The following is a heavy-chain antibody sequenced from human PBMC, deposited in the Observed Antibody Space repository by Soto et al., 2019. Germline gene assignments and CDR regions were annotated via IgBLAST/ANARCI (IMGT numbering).Heavy chain of an antibody. D-gene: IGHD2-15*01. Sequence: SETLSLTCTASGGSISSYYWSWIRQPAGKGLEWIGRIYTSGSTNYNPSLKSRVTMSVDTSKNQFSLKLSSVTAADTAVYYCARDSGYCSGGSCYAGLNWFDPWGQGTLVTVSS. V-gene: IGHV4-4*07. CDR1: GGSISSYY. CDR3: ARDSGYCSGGSCYAGLNWFDP. J-gene: IGHJ5*02. CDR2: IYTSGST.